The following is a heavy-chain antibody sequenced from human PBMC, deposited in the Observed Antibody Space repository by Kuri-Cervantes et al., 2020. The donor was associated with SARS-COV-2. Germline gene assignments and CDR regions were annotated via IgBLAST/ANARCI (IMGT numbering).Heavy chain of an antibody. CDR2: IIPILGIA. J-gene: IGHJ5*02. Sequence: SGKVSCKASGGTFSSYAISWVRQAPGQGLEWMGRIIPILGIANYAQKFQGRVTITADKSTSTAYMELSSLRSEDTAVYYCARDEGDIVVVPAAIANPNWFDPWGQGTLVTVSS. V-gene: IGHV1-69*04. CDR1: GGTFSSYA. CDR3: ARDEGDIVVVPAAIANPNWFDP. D-gene: IGHD2-2*02.